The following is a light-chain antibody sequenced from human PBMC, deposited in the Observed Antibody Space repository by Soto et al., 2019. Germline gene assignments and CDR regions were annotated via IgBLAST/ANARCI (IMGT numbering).Light chain of an antibody. CDR2: DAS. CDR1: QNIRNW. Sequence: DLQMTQSPSTLSASVGDSVTITCRASQNIRNWLAWYQQKPGKAPNPLIYDASSLKSGVPARFSGSGSGTDFTLTISRLEPEDFAVYYCQQYGSFGQGTRLEIK. CDR3: QQYGS. J-gene: IGKJ5*01. V-gene: IGKV1-5*01.